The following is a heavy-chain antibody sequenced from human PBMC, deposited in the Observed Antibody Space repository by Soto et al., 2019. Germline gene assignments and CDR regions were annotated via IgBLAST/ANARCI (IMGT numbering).Heavy chain of an antibody. D-gene: IGHD6-13*01. CDR3: ARVTDPFSWFNPYYFDS. CDR2: ISYDGGKK. V-gene: IGHV3-30*04. Sequence: SLRLSCAASGFNFSSYAMHWVRQAPGKGLEWVAVISYDGGKKYYADSVKGRFTISRDNSKNTLYVQMNSLRGEDTAVYFCARVTDPFSWFNPYYFDSWGQGTLVTVSS. CDR1: GFNFSSYA. J-gene: IGHJ4*02.